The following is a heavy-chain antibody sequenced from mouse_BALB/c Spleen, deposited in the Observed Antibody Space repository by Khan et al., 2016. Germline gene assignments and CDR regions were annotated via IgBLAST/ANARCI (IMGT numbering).Heavy chain of an antibody. Sequence: QMQFEESGPGLVAPSQSLSITCTVSGFSLTSYGVHWVRQPPGKGLEWLVVIWSDGSTTYNSALKSRLSISKDNSKSQVFLKMNSLQTDDTAMYYCARRDDGGGAMDYWGQGTSVTVSS. V-gene: IGHV2-6*02. J-gene: IGHJ4*01. D-gene: IGHD2-3*01. CDR2: IWSDGST. CDR1: GFSLTSYG. CDR3: ARRDDGGGAMDY.